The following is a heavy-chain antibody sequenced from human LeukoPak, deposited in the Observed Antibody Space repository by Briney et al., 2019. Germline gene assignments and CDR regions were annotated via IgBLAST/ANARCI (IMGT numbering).Heavy chain of an antibody. D-gene: IGHD2-2*01. CDR3: AMGSQLLFRYFDY. CDR2: IYHSGST. CDR1: GGSISSGGYY. Sequence: SQTLSLTCTVSGGSISSGGYYWSWIRQPPGKGLEWIGYIYHSGSTYYNPSLKSRVTISVDRSKNQFSLKLSSVTAADTAVYYCAMGSQLLFRYFDYWGQGTLVTVSS. J-gene: IGHJ4*02. V-gene: IGHV4-30-2*01.